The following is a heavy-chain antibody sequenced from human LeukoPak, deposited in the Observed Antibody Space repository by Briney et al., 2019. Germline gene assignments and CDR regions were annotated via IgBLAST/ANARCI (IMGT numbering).Heavy chain of an antibody. CDR2: INPNSGGT. CDR1: GYTFPAYY. J-gene: IGHJ4*02. D-gene: IGHD5-18*01. CDR3: ARDIRGERGYDFGPGAEGFDY. V-gene: IGHV1-2*02. Sequence: ASVKVSCKASGYTFPAYYMHWVRQAPGQGLEWMGWINPNSGGTNYAQKFQGRVTMTRDPSISTAYMELSSLRSEDTAVYYCARDIRGERGYDFGPGAEGFDYWGQGTPVTVSS.